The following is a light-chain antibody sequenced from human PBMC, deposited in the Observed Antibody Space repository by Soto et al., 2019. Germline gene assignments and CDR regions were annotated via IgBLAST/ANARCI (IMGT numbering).Light chain of an antibody. CDR1: SSDVGGYKY. J-gene: IGLJ3*02. CDR2: EVT. Sequence: QSVLTQPPSASGSPGQSVTISCTGTSSDVGGYKYVSWCQQYPGRAPKLMIYEVTKRPSGVPDRFSGSKSGNTASLTVSGLQAEDEADYYCSSYAASNNFYFVFGGGTQLTVL. V-gene: IGLV2-8*01. CDR3: SSYAASNNFYFV.